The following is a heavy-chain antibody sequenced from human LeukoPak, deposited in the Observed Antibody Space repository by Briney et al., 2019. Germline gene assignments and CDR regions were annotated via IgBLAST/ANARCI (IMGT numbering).Heavy chain of an antibody. CDR1: GYTFTGYY. Sequence: ASVKVSCXASGYTFTGYYMHWVRQALGQGLEWMAWINPNSGGTNYAQKFQGRVTMTRDTSISTAYMELSRLRSDDTAVYYCARGDTVVVPAAILDYWGQGTLVTVSS. CDR3: ARGDTVVVPAAILDY. CDR2: INPNSGGT. V-gene: IGHV1-2*02. J-gene: IGHJ4*02. D-gene: IGHD2-2*01.